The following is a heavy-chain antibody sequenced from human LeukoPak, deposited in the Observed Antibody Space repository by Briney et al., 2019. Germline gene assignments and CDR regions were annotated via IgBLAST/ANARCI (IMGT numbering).Heavy chain of an antibody. CDR2: MYHSGST. Sequence: SETLSLTCTVSGYSISSGYYWGWIRQPPGKGLEWIGSMYHSGSTYYNPSLKSRVTISVDTSKNQFSLKLSSVTAADTAVYYCARQVFSSSLPDYWGQGTLVTVSS. CDR1: GYSISSGYY. J-gene: IGHJ4*02. V-gene: IGHV4-38-2*02. CDR3: ARQVFSSSLPDY. D-gene: IGHD6-6*01.